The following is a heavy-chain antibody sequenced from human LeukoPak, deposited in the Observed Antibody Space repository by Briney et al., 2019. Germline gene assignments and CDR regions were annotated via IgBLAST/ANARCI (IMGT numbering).Heavy chain of an antibody. CDR1: GYTFTGYY. V-gene: IGHV1-18*04. CDR2: ISAYNGNT. D-gene: IGHD3-22*01. CDR3: ARTYYYDSSGYYYVDWFDP. J-gene: IGHJ5*02. Sequence: ASVKVSCKASGYTFTGYYMHWVRQAPGQGLEWMGWISAYNGNTNYAQKLQGRVTMTTDTSTSTAYMELRSLRSDDTAVYYCARTYYYDSSGYYYVDWFDPWGQGTLVTVSS.